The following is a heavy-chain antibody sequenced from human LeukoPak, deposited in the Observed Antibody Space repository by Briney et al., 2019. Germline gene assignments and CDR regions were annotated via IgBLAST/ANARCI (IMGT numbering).Heavy chain of an antibody. D-gene: IGHD2-21*02. J-gene: IGHJ1*01. Sequence: QSGGSLRLSCAASGFTFSSYSMNWVRQAPGKGLEWVSYISSSSSTIYYADSVKGRFTISRDNAKNSLYLQMNSLRAEDTAVYYCAKGVVVTAIPPFQHWGQGTLVTVSS. CDR1: GFTFSSYS. V-gene: IGHV3-48*01. CDR3: AKGVVVTAIPPFQH. CDR2: ISSSSSTI.